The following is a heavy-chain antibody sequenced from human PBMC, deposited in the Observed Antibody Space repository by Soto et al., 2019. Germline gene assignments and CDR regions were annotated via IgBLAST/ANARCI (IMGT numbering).Heavy chain of an antibody. CDR3: VGRLTSISNDLDS. CDR2: VSSSGNA. CDR1: GDSINSATHY. D-gene: IGHD1-1*01. V-gene: IGHV4-31*03. J-gene: IGHJ4*02. Sequence: LSLTSTVSGDSINSATHYWNWSRQQSGKGLEWSGYVSSSGNAYYSTALKSRVFMSVDTSKIHSALKLSYVTVADSGIYYCVGRLTSISNDLDSWGQGTQVTVSS.